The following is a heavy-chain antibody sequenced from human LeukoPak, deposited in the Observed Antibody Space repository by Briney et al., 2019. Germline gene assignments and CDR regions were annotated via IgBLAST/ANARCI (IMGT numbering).Heavy chain of an antibody. J-gene: IGHJ4*02. Sequence: SETLSLTCAVYGGSFSGYYWSWIRQPPGKGLEWIGEINHSGSTNYNPSLKSRVTISADTSKNQFSLKLSSVTAADTAVYYCARGLRGRIAAAGRAVARPREDYWGQGTLVTVSS. CDR3: ARGLRGRIAAAGRAVARPREDY. CDR1: GGSFSGYY. D-gene: IGHD6-13*01. V-gene: IGHV4-34*01. CDR2: INHSGST.